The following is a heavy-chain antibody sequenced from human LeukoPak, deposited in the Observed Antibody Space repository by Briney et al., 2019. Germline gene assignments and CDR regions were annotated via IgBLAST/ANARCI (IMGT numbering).Heavy chain of an antibody. V-gene: IGHV3-9*01. Sequence: PGRSLRLSCAGSGFIFNNYAMHWVRPPPGKGLEWGSGISWNSGSIDYADSVKGRFTISRDNAKNSLYLQMSNLRAEDTAVYFCARGGGLDVWGQGATVTVSS. CDR1: GFIFNNYA. CDR3: ARGGGLDV. J-gene: IGHJ6*02. CDR2: ISWNSGSI. D-gene: IGHD3-16*01.